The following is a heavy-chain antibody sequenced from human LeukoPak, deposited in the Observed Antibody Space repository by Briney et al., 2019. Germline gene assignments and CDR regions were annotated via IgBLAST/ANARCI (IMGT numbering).Heavy chain of an antibody. D-gene: IGHD6-13*01. J-gene: IGHJ3*02. Sequence: GGSLRLSCAASGFTFSTYNMNWVRQAPGKGLEWVSSISSGSSFIYYADSVKGRFTISRDNAKNSLYLQMNSLRAEDTAVYYCARDSGSPQDAFDIWGQGTMVTVSS. V-gene: IGHV3-21*01. CDR3: ARDSGSPQDAFDI. CDR2: ISSGSSFI. CDR1: GFTFSTYN.